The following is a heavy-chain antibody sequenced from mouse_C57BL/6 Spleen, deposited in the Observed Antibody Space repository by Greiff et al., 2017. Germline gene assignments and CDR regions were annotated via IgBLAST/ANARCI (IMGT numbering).Heavy chain of an antibody. CDR3: ARADGYSYYFDY. CDR2: ISYDGSN. CDR1: GYSITSGYY. J-gene: IGHJ2*01. D-gene: IGHD2-3*01. Sequence: DVQLQESGPGLVKPSQSLSLTCSVTGYSITSGYYWNWIRQFPGNKLEWMGYISYDGSNNYNPSLKNRISITRDTSKNQFFLKLNSVTTEDTATYYCARADGYSYYFDYWGQGTTLTVSS. V-gene: IGHV3-6*01.